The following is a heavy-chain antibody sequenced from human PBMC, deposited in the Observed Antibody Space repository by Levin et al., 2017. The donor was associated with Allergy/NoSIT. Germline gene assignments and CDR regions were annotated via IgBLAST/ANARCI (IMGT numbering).Heavy chain of an antibody. CDR3: ARDLTGDYGTNWFDP. CDR2: ISYDGSNK. CDR1: GFTFSSYA. Sequence: GGSLRLSCAASGFTFSSYAMHWVRQAPGKGLEWVAVISYDGSNKYYADSVKGRFTISRDNSKNTLYLQMNSLRAEDTAVYYCARDLTGDYGTNWFDPWGQGTLVTVSS. V-gene: IGHV3-30-3*01. J-gene: IGHJ5*02. D-gene: IGHD4-17*01.